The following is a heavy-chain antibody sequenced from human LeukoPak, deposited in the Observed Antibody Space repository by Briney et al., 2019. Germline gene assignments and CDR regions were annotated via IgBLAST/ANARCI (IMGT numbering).Heavy chain of an antibody. CDR1: GGSISSYY. CDR3: ARDQGYSGY. Sequence: SETLSLTCTVSGGSISSYYWSWIRQPPGKGLEWIGYIYYSGSTNYNPSLKSRVTISVDTSKNQFSLKLSPVTAADTAVYYCARDQGYSGYWGQGTLVTVSS. V-gene: IGHV4-59*01. CDR2: IYYSGST. J-gene: IGHJ4*02. D-gene: IGHD5-12*01.